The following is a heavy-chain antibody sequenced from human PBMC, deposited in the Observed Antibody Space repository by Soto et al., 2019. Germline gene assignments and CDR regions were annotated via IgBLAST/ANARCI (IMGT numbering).Heavy chain of an antibody. Sequence: SETLSLTCAVSGCSISSSNWWSRVRQPPGKGLEWIGEIYHSGSTNYNPSLKSRVTISVDTSKNQFSLKLSSVTAADTAVYYCARSHYDLWTPRLANIWFDPWGQVTLVT. CDR2: IYHSGST. J-gene: IGHJ5*02. CDR1: GCSISSSNW. V-gene: IGHV4-4*02. D-gene: IGHD3-3*01. CDR3: ARSHYDLWTPRLANIWFDP.